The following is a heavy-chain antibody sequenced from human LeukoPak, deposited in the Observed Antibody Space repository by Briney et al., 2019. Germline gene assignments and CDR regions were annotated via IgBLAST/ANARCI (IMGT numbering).Heavy chain of an antibody. CDR2: ISNIGDII. CDR1: GFTFSNYE. Sequence: GGSLRLSCAASGFTFSNYEMNWVRQAPGKGLEWISHISNIGDIIHYADSVEGRFTISRDNAKNSLYLQMNSLRAEDTAVYYCARAGYYDSSGYYQCLDYWGQGTLVTVSS. V-gene: IGHV3-48*03. D-gene: IGHD3-22*01. J-gene: IGHJ4*02. CDR3: ARAGYYDSSGYYQCLDY.